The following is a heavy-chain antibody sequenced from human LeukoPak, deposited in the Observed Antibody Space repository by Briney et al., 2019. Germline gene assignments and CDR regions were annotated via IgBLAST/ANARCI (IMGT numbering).Heavy chain of an antibody. V-gene: IGHV6-1*01. J-gene: IGHJ6*02. CDR1: GDSVSSISVA. Sequence: QTLSLTCAISGDSVSSISVAWNWIRQSPSRGLEWLGRTYYRSKWYYEYAVSVKGRININPDPSKNQFSLQLNSVTPEDTAVYYCALARSEYHYGMDVWGQGTTVTVSS. CDR3: ALARSEYHYGMDV. CDR2: TYYRSKWYY.